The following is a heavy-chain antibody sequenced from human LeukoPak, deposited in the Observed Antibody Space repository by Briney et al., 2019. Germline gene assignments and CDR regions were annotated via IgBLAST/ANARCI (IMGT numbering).Heavy chain of an antibody. CDR1: GFTFSSYG. CDR3: ARDFYVADDVY. D-gene: IGHD6-19*01. CDR2: ISSSTYI. J-gene: IGHJ4*02. Sequence: GGSLRLSCAASGFTFSSYGMNWVRQAPGKGLEWVAYISSSTYIYYADSLQGRFTISRDNAENSLYLQMNSLRAEDTAVYYCARDFYVADDVYWGQGTLVTVSS. V-gene: IGHV3-21*01.